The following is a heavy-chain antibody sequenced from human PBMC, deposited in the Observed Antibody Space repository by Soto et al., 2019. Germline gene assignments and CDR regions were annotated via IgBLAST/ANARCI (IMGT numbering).Heavy chain of an antibody. CDR1: GGSISSYY. D-gene: IGHD3-22*01. J-gene: IGHJ3*02. CDR3: ARDASSGYFFDAFDI. CDR2: IYYSGST. V-gene: IGHV4-59*01. Sequence: PSETLSLTYTVSGGSISSYYWSWIRQPPGKGLEWIGYIYYSGSTNYNPSLKSRVTISVDTSKNQFSLKLSSVTAADTAVYYCARDASSGYFFDAFDIWGQGTMVTVSS.